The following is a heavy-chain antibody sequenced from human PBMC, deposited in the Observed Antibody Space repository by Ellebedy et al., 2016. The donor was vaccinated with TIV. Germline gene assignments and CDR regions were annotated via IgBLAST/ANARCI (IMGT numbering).Heavy chain of an antibody. J-gene: IGHJ5*02. CDR1: GFIFSSNN. CDR3: AKDGAFGDISTLNWFDP. Sequence: GESLKISCVASGFIFSSNNMNWVRQAPGKGLEWVSSSSRSSSHIYYADSVKGRFTISRDNAKNSLYLQMNSLRVEDTALYYCAKDGAFGDISTLNWFDPWGPGTLVTVSS. D-gene: IGHD3-10*01. CDR2: SSRSSSHI. V-gene: IGHV3-21*04.